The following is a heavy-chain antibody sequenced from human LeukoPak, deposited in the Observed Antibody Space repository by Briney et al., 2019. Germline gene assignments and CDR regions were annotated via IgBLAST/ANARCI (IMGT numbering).Heavy chain of an antibody. CDR3: ARGGDRPFDY. CDR1: GFTFSSYA. V-gene: IGHV3-30*01. J-gene: IGHJ4*02. Sequence: GGSLRLSCAASGFTFSSYAMHWVRQAPGKGLEWVAVISYDGSEKFYADSVKGRLTISRDKSENTLWLQMNSLRVEDTAVYYCARGGDRPFDYWGQGTLVTVSS. D-gene: IGHD6-6*01. CDR2: ISYDGSEK.